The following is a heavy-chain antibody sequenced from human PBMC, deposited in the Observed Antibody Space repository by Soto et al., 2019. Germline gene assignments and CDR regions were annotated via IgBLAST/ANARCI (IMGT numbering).Heavy chain of an antibody. CDR3: ARDRSPHCTNGVCYTGFDY. D-gene: IGHD2-8*01. V-gene: IGHV3-21*01. CDR1: GFTFSSYS. Sequence: PGGSLRLSCAASGFTFSSYSMNWVRQAPGKGLEWVSSISSSSSYIYYADSVKGRFTISRDNAKNSLYLQMNSLRAEDTAVYYCARDRSPHCTNGVCYTGFDYWGQGTLVTVSS. CDR2: ISSSSSYI. J-gene: IGHJ4*02.